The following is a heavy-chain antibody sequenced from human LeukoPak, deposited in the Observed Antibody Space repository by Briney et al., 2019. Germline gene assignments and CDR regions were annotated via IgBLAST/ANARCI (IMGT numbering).Heavy chain of an antibody. CDR1: GYSFNSYW. D-gene: IGHD6-13*01. Sequence: GESLKISCRGSGYSFNSYWIAWVRQMPGKGPEWMGFIFPGDSDTRYTPSFQGHVSFSVDKSMKTAYLQWSSLKSSDSAMYYCARRPDTGAAADYTLDIWGQGTLVTVSS. J-gene: IGHJ4*02. CDR2: IFPGDSDT. V-gene: IGHV5-51*01. CDR3: ARRPDTGAAADYTLDI.